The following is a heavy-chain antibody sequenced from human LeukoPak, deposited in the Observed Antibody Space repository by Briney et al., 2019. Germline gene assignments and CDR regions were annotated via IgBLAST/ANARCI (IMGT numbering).Heavy chain of an antibody. J-gene: IGHJ4*02. CDR2: ISAYNGNT. CDR1: GYTFTSYG. V-gene: IGHV1-18*01. CDR3: ARGSQLGKDDFWSGYLQVDTETAFDY. D-gene: IGHD3-3*01. Sequence: ASVKVSCKASGYTFTSYGISWVRQAPGQGLEWMGWISAYNGNTNYAQKLQGRVTMTTDTSTSTAYMELRSLRSDATAVYYCARGSQLGKDDFWSGYLQVDTETAFDYWGQGTLVTVSS.